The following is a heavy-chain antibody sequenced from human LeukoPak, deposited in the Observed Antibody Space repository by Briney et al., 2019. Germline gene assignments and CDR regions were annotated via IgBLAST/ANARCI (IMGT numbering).Heavy chain of an antibody. J-gene: IGHJ5*02. V-gene: IGHV3-64D*06. Sequence: GGSLRLSCSASGFTFSSYAMHWVRQAPGKGLEYVSAISSNGGSTYYADSVKGRFTISRDNSKNTLYLQMSSLRAEDTAVYYCVKDGLVWFGEFKNWFDPWGQGTLVTVSS. CDR1: GFTFSSYA. CDR2: ISSNGGST. D-gene: IGHD3-10*01. CDR3: VKDGLVWFGEFKNWFDP.